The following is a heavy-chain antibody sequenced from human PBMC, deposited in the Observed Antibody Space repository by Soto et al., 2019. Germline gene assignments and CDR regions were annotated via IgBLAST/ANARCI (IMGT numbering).Heavy chain of an antibody. V-gene: IGHV3-11*01. CDR2: ISSSGSTI. D-gene: IGHD4-17*01. J-gene: IGHJ6*03. CDR3: ARRNTVTITRRYYYYMDV. CDR1: GFTFSDYY. Sequence: GGSLRLSCAASGFTFSDYYMSWIRQAPGKGLEWVSYISSSGSTIYYADSVKGRFTISRDNAKNSLYLQMNSLRAEDTAVYYCARRNTVTITRRYYYYMDVWGKGTTVTVSS.